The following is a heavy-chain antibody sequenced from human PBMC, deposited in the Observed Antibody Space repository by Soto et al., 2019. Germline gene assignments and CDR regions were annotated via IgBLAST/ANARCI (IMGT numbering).Heavy chain of an antibody. CDR2: IYSGGST. D-gene: IGHD2-2*01. CDR1: GFTVSSNY. V-gene: IGHV3-53*01. Sequence: PGGSLRLSCAASGFTVSSNYMSWVRQAPGKGLEWVSVIYSGGSTYYADSVKGRFTVSRDNSKNTLYLQMNSLRAEDTPVHYCARDCVTSPGRHHGMDVLCQGTTVPVSS. J-gene: IGHJ6*02. CDR3: ARDCVTSPGRHHGMDV.